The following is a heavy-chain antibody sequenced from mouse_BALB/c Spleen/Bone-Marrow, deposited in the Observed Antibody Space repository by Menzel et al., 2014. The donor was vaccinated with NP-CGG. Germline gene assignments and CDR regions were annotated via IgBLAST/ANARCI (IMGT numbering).Heavy chain of an antibody. Sequence: QVQLQQSGAELVRPGTSVKVSCKASGYAFANYLIEWVKQRPVQGLEWIGVINPGSGGANYNAKFKGKATLTADKSSSTAYMQLSSLTADDSAVYFCAREWTARAVDYWGQGTTLTVSS. CDR3: AREWTARAVDY. D-gene: IGHD3-2*01. V-gene: IGHV1-54*01. CDR2: INPGSGGA. CDR1: GYAFANYL. J-gene: IGHJ2*01.